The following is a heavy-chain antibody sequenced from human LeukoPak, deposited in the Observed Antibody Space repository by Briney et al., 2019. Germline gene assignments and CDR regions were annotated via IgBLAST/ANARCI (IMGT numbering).Heavy chain of an antibody. D-gene: IGHD3-3*02. CDR2: ISTSGNTI. Sequence: GGSLGLSCSGSGFTFADYYMSWSRQAPGQGLEVVSDISTSGNTIYYADSVKGRFTISRDNAKNSVYLQMSSLRAEHTAIYYCARDPVEFLESLRVQYYYRFDVWGQGTTVTVSS. J-gene: IGHJ6*02. CDR1: GFTFADYY. V-gene: IGHV3-11*01. CDR3: ARDPVEFLESLRVQYYYRFDV.